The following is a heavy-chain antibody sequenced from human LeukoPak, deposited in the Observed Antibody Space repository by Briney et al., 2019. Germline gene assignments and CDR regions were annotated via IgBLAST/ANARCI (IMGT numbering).Heavy chain of an antibody. CDR2: MNPNSGNT. D-gene: IGHD5-12*01. J-gene: IGHJ4*02. Sequence: ASVKVSCKASGYTFTSYDINWVRQATGQGLEWMGWMNPNSGNTGYAQKFQGRVTMTRNTSISTAYMELSSLRSKDTAVYYCARSGITTIPNFDYWGQGTLVTVSS. V-gene: IGHV1-8*01. CDR1: GYTFTSYD. CDR3: ARSGITTIPNFDY.